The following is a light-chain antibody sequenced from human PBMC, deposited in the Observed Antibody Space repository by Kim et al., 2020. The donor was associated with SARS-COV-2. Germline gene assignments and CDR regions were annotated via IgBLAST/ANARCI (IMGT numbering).Light chain of an antibody. Sequence: EIVMTQSPATLSVSPGERATLSCRASQSVSSNLAWYQQKPGQAPRLLIYGASTRATGIPARFSGSGSGTEFTLTISSLQSEDFAVYYCQHYNNWPPNTFGQGTRLESK. CDR1: QSVSSN. CDR2: GAS. CDR3: QHYNNWPPNT. J-gene: IGKJ5*01. V-gene: IGKV3-15*01.